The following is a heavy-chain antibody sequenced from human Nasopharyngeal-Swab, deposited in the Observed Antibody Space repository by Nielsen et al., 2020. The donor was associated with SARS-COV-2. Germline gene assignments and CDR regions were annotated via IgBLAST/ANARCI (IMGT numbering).Heavy chain of an antibody. J-gene: IGHJ4*02. V-gene: IGHV3-23*01. CDR2: ISGRGGGT. CDR1: GFTFSSDD. Sequence: GGSLRLSCAASGFTFSSDDMSWVRQAPGKGLEWVSTISGRGGGTYYADSVKGRFTVSRDNSENPLYLQMNSLRAEDTAVYYCANRRGSSWHPYCFDFWGQGTLVTVSS. D-gene: IGHD6-13*01. CDR3: ANRRGSSWHPYCFDF.